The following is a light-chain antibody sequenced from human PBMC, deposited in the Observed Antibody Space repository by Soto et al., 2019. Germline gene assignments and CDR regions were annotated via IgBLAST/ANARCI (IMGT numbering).Light chain of an antibody. Sequence: AIQMTQSPSSVSAAVGDSVTITCRASQGIRDDLGWYQQKPGKAPKLLIYAASSLQSGVPSRFSGSGSGTDFTLTISSLQPDDVATYYCLQDFTYPWTFGQGTKVEIK. J-gene: IGKJ1*01. V-gene: IGKV1-6*01. CDR1: QGIRDD. CDR2: AAS. CDR3: LQDFTYPWT.